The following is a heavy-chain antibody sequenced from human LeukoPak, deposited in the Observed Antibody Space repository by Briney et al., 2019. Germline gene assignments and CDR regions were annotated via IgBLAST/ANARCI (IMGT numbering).Heavy chain of an antibody. V-gene: IGHV3-64*01. CDR1: GFTFSSYA. CDR2: ISSNGGST. CDR3: ARSTRQDILGVPAYPFDP. J-gene: IGHJ5*02. Sequence: GGSLRLSCAASGFTFSSYAMHWVRQAPGKGLEYVSAISSNGGSTYYANSVKGRFTISRDNSKNTLYLQMGSLRAEDMAVYYCARSTRQDILGVPAYPFDPWGQGTLGTVSS. D-gene: IGHD2-2*01.